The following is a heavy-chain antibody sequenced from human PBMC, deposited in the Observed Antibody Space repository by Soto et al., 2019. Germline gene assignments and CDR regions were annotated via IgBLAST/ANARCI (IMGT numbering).Heavy chain of an antibody. J-gene: IGHJ4*02. Sequence: GASVKVSCKASGYTFTGYYMHWVRQAPGQGLEWVGWINPNSGGTNYAQKFQGWVTMTRDTSISTAYMELSRPRSDDTAVYYCARSGVVDMITFGGVQLSLPFDYWGQGTLVTVSS. CDR1: GYTFTGYY. CDR3: ARSGVVDMITFGGVQLSLPFDY. CDR2: INPNSGGT. V-gene: IGHV1-2*04. D-gene: IGHD3-16*01.